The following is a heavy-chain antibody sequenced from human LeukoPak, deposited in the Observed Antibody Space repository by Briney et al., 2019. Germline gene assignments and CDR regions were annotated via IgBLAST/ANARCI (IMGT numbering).Heavy chain of an antibody. D-gene: IGHD3-16*01. CDR1: GGSISSSSYY. CDR2: IYYSGST. V-gene: IGHV4-39*01. J-gene: IGHJ6*03. CDR3: ARHVGVHYYYMDV. Sequence: KTSETLSLTCTVSGGSISSSSYYWGWIRQPPGKGLGWIGSIYYSGSTYYNPSLKSRVTISVDTSKNQFSLKLSSVTAADTAVYYCARHVGVHYYYMDVWGKGTTVTISS.